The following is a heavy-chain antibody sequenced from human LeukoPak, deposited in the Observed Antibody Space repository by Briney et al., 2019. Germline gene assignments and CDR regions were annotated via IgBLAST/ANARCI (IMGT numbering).Heavy chain of an antibody. D-gene: IGHD3-3*01. CDR3: TRGLRTTILGGDYF. J-gene: IGHJ4*02. Sequence: GGSLRLSCTASGFTFSSYDMKWVRQAPGKGLEWVAYITSAGATFYPDSLKGRYIISRDNAKSSVSLQMSSLRAEDTAVYYCTRGLRTTILGGDYFWGQGTVVTVSS. CDR2: ITSAGAT. CDR1: GFTFSSYD. V-gene: IGHV3-48*03.